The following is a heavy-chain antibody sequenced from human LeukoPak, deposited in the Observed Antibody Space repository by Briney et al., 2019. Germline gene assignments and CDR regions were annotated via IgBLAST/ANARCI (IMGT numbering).Heavy chain of an antibody. CDR1: GGSIGGSSYY. V-gene: IGHV4-39*01. Sequence: SETLSLTCTVSGGSIGGSSYYWGWIRQPPGKGLEWIGSIYYSGSTYYNPSLKSRVTISVDTSKNQFSLKLSSVTAADTAVYYCARRRGDYGDYYFDYWGQGTLVTVSS. J-gene: IGHJ4*02. D-gene: IGHD4-17*01. CDR2: IYYSGST. CDR3: ARRRGDYGDYYFDY.